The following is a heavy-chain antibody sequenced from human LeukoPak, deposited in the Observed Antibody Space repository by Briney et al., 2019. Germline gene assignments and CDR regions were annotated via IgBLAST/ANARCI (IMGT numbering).Heavy chain of an antibody. D-gene: IGHD6-13*01. Sequence: SQTPSLTCAVYGGSFSGYYWSWIRQPPGKGLEWIGEINHSGSTNYNPSLKSRVTISVDTSKNQFSLKLSSVTAADTAVYYCARVIAAGQIDYWGQGTLVTVSS. CDR3: ARVIAAGQIDY. J-gene: IGHJ4*02. CDR2: INHSGST. CDR1: GGSFSGYY. V-gene: IGHV4-34*01.